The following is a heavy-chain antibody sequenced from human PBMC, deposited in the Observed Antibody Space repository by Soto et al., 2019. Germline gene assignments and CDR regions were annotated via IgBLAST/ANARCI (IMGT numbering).Heavy chain of an antibody. D-gene: IGHD3-9*01. V-gene: IGHV3-30*18. Sequence: GVSLGLSFAASGFTFSNSWMNWVRQAPGKGLEWVAVISYDGSNKYYADSVKGRFTISRDNSKNTLYLQMNSLRAEDTAVYYCAKDNGPFRGGYFDWLLPPGLDYWGQGTLVTVSS. CDR2: ISYDGSNK. J-gene: IGHJ4*02. CDR1: GFTFSNSW. CDR3: AKDNGPFRGGYFDWLLPPGLDY.